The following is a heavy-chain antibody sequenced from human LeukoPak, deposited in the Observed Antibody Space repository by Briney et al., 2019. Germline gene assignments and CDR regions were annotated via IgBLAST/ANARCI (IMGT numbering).Heavy chain of an antibody. CDR1: GGSISSSSYY. J-gene: IGHJ4*02. Sequence: SETLSLTCTVSGGSISSSSYYWGWIRQPPGKGLEWIGSIYYSGSTYYNPSLKSRVTISVDTSKNQFSLKLSSVTAADTAVYYCASEGYYCDSSGRKGGDYWGQGTLVTVSS. CDR2: IYYSGST. D-gene: IGHD3-22*01. CDR3: ASEGYYCDSSGRKGGDY. V-gene: IGHV4-39*01.